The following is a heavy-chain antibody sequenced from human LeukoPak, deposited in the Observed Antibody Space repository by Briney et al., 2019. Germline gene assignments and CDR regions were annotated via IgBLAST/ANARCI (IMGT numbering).Heavy chain of an antibody. CDR2: LWYDGSNK. CDR1: GFTFSIYG. Sequence: GGSLRLSCAASGFTFSIYGMHWVRQAPGKGLEWVAVLWYDGSNKYYADSVKARFTISRDNSNNTLYLQMNSLRAEGTVVYYCAKEQVGARAIDYWGQGTLVTVSS. V-gene: IGHV3-33*06. CDR3: AKEQVGARAIDY. D-gene: IGHD1-26*01. J-gene: IGHJ4*02.